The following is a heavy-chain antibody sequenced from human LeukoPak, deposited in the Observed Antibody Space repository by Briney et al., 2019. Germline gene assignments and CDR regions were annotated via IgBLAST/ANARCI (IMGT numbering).Heavy chain of an antibody. Sequence: GRSLRLSCAASGFTFDDYAMPWVRQAPGKGLEWVSGISWNSGSIGYADSVKGRFTISRDNAKNSLYLQMNSLRAEDTALYYCAKDIERDYYDSSGLMQGSFDPWGQGTLVTVSS. J-gene: IGHJ5*02. CDR2: ISWNSGSI. CDR1: GFTFDDYA. V-gene: IGHV3-9*01. D-gene: IGHD3-22*01. CDR3: AKDIERDYYDSSGLMQGSFDP.